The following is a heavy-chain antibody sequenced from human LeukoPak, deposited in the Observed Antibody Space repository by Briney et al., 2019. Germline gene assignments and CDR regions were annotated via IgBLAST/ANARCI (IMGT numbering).Heavy chain of an antibody. D-gene: IGHD2-21*02. CDR1: GFTFSTFA. J-gene: IGHJ4*02. CDR3: AKDHSSCAGRDCLLFDN. V-gene: IGHV3-23*01. Sequence: GGSLRLSCAASGFTFSTFAMSWGRQAPGEGLEWFSTITRSGAAKYYADSVKGRFTISRDDSKNTLYLQMDSLSAADTALYYCAKDHSSCAGRDCLLFDNWGQGTLVTVSS. CDR2: ITRSGAAK.